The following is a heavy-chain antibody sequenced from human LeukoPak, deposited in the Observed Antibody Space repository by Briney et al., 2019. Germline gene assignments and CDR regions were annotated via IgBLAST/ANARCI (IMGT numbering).Heavy chain of an antibody. Sequence: GGSLRLSCAASGFTFSSYAMSWVRQAPGKGLEWVSAISGSGGSTYYADSVKGRFTISRDNSKNALYLQMNSLRAEDTAVYYCAKDATLLYSSSPVGWFDPWGQGTLVTVSS. V-gene: IGHV3-23*01. CDR3: AKDATLLYSSSPVGWFDP. D-gene: IGHD6-6*01. J-gene: IGHJ5*02. CDR1: GFTFSSYA. CDR2: ISGSGGST.